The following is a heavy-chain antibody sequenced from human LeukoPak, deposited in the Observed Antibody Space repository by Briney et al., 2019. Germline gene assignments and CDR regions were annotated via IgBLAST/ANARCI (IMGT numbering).Heavy chain of an antibody. V-gene: IGHV4-59*01. Sequence: SETLSLTCTVSGGSISSYYWSWIRQPPGKVLEWIGYIYYSGSTNYNPSLKSRVTISVDTSKNQFSLKLSSVTAADTAVYYCARTTEAHSWRTRYYDYYMDVWGKGTTVTVSS. J-gene: IGHJ6*03. CDR2: IYYSGST. CDR3: ARTTEAHSWRTRYYDYYMDV. D-gene: IGHD6-13*01. CDR1: GGSISSYY.